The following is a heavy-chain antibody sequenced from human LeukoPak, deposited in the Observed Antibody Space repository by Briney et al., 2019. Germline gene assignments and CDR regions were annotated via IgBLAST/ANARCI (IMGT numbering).Heavy chain of an antibody. CDR3: ARGAPRHQQWLVI. CDR1: GFTVRDNY. CDR2: IYTGGTI. V-gene: IGHV3-66*01. D-gene: IGHD6-19*01. Sequence: PGGSLRLSCAASGFTVRDNYMSWARQAPGKGLEWVSVIYTGGTILYADSVKGRFTISRDSSQNTLYLHMTSLRAEDTAVYYCARGAPRHQQWLVIWGQGTQVTVSS. J-gene: IGHJ4*02.